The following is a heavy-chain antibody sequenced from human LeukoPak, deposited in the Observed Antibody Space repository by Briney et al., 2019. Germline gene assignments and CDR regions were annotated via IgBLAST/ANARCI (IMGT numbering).Heavy chain of an antibody. CDR1: GYTFTSYD. CDR3: ARFSGGRKGGFDY. V-gene: IGHV1-8*01. CDR2: MNPNSGNT. J-gene: IGHJ4*02. Sequence: ASVKVSCKASGYTFTSYDINWVRQATGQGLEWMGWMNPNSGNTNYAQKFQGRVTMTRDTSISTAYMELSRLRSDDTAVYYCARFSGGRKGGFDYWGQGTLVTVSS. D-gene: IGHD2-15*01.